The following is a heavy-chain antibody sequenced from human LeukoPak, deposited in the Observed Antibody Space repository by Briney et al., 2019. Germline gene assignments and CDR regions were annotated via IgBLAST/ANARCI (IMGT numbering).Heavy chain of an antibody. J-gene: IGHJ4*02. V-gene: IGHV3-33*08. CDR3: ATPVHDASLGY. CDR1: GFTFSSYG. CDR2: IWYDGSNK. Sequence: GGSLRLSCAASGFTFSSYGMHWVRQAPGKGLEWVAVIWYDGSNKYYADSVKGRFTISRDNSKNTLYLQMNSLRAEDTAVYYCATPVHDASLGYWGQGTLVTVSS. D-gene: IGHD2-2*01.